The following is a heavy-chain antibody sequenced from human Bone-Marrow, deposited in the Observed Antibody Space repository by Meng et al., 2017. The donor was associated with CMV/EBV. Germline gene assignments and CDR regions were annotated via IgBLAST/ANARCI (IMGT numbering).Heavy chain of an antibody. V-gene: IGHV3-23*04. Sequence: VQLVESGGGVVQPGRSLRLSCAASGFTFRDYPMSWVRQAPGKGLEWVSTIRRSGETTYYADSVEGRFTISRDNSKNTLYLQMNSLRAEDTAVYYCAKGGYTSWFDYWGRRTLVTVSS. CDR3: AKGGYTSWFDY. D-gene: IGHD5-24*01. J-gene: IGHJ4*02. CDR2: IRRSGETT. CDR1: GFTFRDYP.